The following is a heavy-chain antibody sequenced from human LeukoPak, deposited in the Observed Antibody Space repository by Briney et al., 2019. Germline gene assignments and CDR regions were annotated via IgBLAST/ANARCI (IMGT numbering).Heavy chain of an antibody. V-gene: IGHV7-4-1*02. Sequence: ASVKVSCKASGYTFTGYYMHWVRQAPGQGLEWMGWTNTNTGNPTYAQGFTGRFVFSLDTSVSTAYLQISSLKAEDTAVYYCARVSMVRGVIMWFDPWGQGTLVTVSS. CDR1: GYTFTGYY. D-gene: IGHD3-10*01. J-gene: IGHJ5*02. CDR3: ARVSMVRGVIMWFDP. CDR2: TNTNTGNP.